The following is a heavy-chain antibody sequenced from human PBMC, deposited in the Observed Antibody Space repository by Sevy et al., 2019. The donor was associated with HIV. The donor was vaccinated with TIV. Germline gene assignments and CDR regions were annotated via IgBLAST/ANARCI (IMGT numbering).Heavy chain of an antibody. CDR3: AGQSLGCYNWFDP. V-gene: IGHV1-2*06. D-gene: IGHD6-19*01. Sequence: ASVKVSCKASGYNFYIHWVRQAPGQGLEWMGRVTPNSGATTYAQRFQVRVAMTMDTSISTAYMELSGLKSDDTAIYYCAGQSLGCYNWFDPWGQGTLVTVSS. CDR2: VTPNSGAT. CDR1: GYNFY. J-gene: IGHJ5*02.